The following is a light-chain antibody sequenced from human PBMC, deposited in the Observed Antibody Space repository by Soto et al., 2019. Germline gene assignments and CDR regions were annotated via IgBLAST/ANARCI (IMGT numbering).Light chain of an antibody. CDR1: SYDVGDYKY. CDR3: CSYAGSYPYV. CDR2: DIS. V-gene: IGLV2-11*01. J-gene: IGLJ1*01. Sequence: QSALTQPRSVSGSPGQSVTISCTGTSYDVGDYKYVSWYRQLPGKAPKLIIYDISERPSRVPDRFSGSKSGNTASLTIPGLHAEDEAAYYCCSYAGSYPYVFGTGTKLTVL.